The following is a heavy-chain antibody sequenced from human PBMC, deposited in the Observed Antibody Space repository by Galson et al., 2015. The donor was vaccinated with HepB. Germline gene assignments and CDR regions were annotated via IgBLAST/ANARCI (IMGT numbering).Heavy chain of an antibody. J-gene: IGHJ5*02. CDR2: IYYSGST. CDR3: ARPRIAADGNLWFDP. D-gene: IGHD6-13*01. Sequence: SETLSLTCTVSGASVSSGNYYWSWIRQPPGKGLEWIGFIYYSGSTKYNPSLKSRVTISVDTSKNQFSVKLSSVTAADTAVYYCARPRIAADGNLWFDPWGQGTLVTVPS. V-gene: IGHV4-61*01. CDR1: GASVSSGNYY.